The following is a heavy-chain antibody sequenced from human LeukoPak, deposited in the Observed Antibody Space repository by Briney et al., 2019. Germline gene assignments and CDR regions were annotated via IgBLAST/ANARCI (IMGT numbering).Heavy chain of an antibody. V-gene: IGHV3-74*01. CDR2: INSGGVST. Sequence: GGSLRLSCAVSGFSFSSYWMYWVLQAPAKGLVCGSGINSGGVSTSYTESVKGRFTISRDNAKNKLYLQMNSVRAEDTAVYYCARVQVGELSLFFDYWGQGTLVTVSS. D-gene: IGHD3-16*02. CDR1: GFSFSSYW. J-gene: IGHJ4*02. CDR3: ARVQVGELSLFFDY.